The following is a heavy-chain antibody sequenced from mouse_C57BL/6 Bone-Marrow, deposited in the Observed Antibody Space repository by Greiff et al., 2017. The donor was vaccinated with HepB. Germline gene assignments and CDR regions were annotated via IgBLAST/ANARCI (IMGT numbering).Heavy chain of an antibody. V-gene: IGHV1-74*01. CDR1: GYTFTSYW. Sequence: QVQLQQPGAELVKPGASVKVSCKASGYTFTSYWMHWVKQRPGQGLEWIGRIHPSDSDTNYNQKFKGKATLTVDKSSSTAYMQLSSLTSEDSAVYYCAIIYYDYDQTAWFAYWGQGTLVTVSA. D-gene: IGHD2-4*01. CDR3: AIIYYDYDQTAWFAY. J-gene: IGHJ3*01. CDR2: IHPSDSDT.